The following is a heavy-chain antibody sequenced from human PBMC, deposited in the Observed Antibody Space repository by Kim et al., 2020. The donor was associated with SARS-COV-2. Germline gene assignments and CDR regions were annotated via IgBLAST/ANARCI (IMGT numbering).Heavy chain of an antibody. CDR3: ARVRGSGWYFYPPDY. D-gene: IGHD6-19*01. V-gene: IGHV1-18*01. CDR2: ISAYNGNT. J-gene: IGHJ4*02. Sequence: ASVKVSCKASGYTFTSYGISWVRQAPGQGLEWMGWISAYNGNTNYAQKLQGRVTMTTDTSTSTAYMELRSLRSDDTAVYYCARVRGSGWYFYPPDYWGQGTLVTVSS. CDR1: GYTFTSYG.